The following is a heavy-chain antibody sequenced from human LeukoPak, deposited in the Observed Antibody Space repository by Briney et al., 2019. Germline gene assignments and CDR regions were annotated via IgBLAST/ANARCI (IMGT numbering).Heavy chain of an antibody. V-gene: IGHV1-18*01. Sequence: ASVKVSCKASGYTFTRHGISWMRQAPGQGLEWMGWISAYNGDTNYAQNLQGRVTMTTDTSTSTAYMELRSPRSDDTAVYYCARDPSNSSGWRTWFDPWGQGTLVTVSS. D-gene: IGHD6-19*01. J-gene: IGHJ5*02. CDR2: ISAYNGDT. CDR3: ARDPSNSSGWRTWFDP. CDR1: GYTFTRHG.